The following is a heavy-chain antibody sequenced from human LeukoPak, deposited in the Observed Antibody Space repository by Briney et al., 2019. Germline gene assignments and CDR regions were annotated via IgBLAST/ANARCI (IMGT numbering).Heavy chain of an antibody. Sequence: QPGGSLRLSCAASGFTFSSYAMSWVRQAPGKGLDWVSAISGSGGNTYYADSVKGRITISRDNSKNTLYLQMNSLRAEDTAVYYCAKDQYGGNPQYYFDCWGHGTLVSVSS. CDR2: ISGSGGNT. V-gene: IGHV3-23*01. CDR3: AKDQYGGNPQYYFDC. CDR1: GFTFSSYA. J-gene: IGHJ4*01. D-gene: IGHD4-23*01.